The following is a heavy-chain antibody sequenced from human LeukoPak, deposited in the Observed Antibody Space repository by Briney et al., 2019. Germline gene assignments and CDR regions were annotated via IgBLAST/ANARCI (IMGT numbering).Heavy chain of an antibody. Sequence: PGRSLRLSCAASGFTFSSYGMHWVRQAPGKGLEWVAVIWYDGSNKYYADSVKGRFAISRDNSKNTLYLQMNSLRAEDTAVYYCASTGTTGTTGFDYWGQGTLVTVSS. J-gene: IGHJ4*02. V-gene: IGHV3-33*01. CDR2: IWYDGSNK. D-gene: IGHD1-1*01. CDR3: ASTGTTGTTGFDY. CDR1: GFTFSSYG.